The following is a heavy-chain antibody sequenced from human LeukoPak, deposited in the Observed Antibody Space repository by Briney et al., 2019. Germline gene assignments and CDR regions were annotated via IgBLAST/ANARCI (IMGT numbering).Heavy chain of an antibody. D-gene: IGHD2-21*02. CDR1: GFTFSDYY. CDR3: ARVAYCGGDCLNFFDY. J-gene: IGHJ4*02. CDR2: ISSSGSTI. V-gene: IGHV3-11*01. Sequence: PGGSLRLSCAASGFTFSDYYMSWIRQAPGKGLEWVSYISSSGSTIFYADSLKGRFTVSRDNAKNSLYLQMNSLRAEDTAVYYCARVAYCGGDCLNFFDYWGQGTLVTVSS.